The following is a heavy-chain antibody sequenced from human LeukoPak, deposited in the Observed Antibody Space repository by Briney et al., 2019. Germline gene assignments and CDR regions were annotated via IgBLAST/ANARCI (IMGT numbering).Heavy chain of an antibody. V-gene: IGHV1-2*02. D-gene: IGHD3-22*01. J-gene: IGHJ3*02. CDR2: VNPNSGGT. Sequence: ASVKVSCKASGYTFTGYYMHWVRQAPGQGLEWMGWVNPNSGGTNYAQKFQGRVTMTRDTSISTAYMELSRLRSDDTAVYYCASTTMIVVVINDAFDIWGQGTMVTVSS. CDR3: ASTTMIVVVINDAFDI. CDR1: GYTFTGYY.